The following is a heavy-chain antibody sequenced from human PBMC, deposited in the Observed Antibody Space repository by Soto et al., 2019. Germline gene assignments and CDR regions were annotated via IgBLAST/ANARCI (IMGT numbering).Heavy chain of an antibody. V-gene: IGHV3-53*01. CDR2: IYSGDTT. CDR3: ARDLRTLYGMDV. J-gene: IGHJ6*02. CDR1: GFTVSSNY. Sequence: EVQLVESGGGLIQPGGSLRLSCAASGFTVSSNYMSWVRQAPGKGLEWVSVIYSGDTTYYADSVKGRFTISRDHSKNTLYLQMTGLRAEDTAVYYCARDLRTLYGMDVWGQGTTVTVSS.